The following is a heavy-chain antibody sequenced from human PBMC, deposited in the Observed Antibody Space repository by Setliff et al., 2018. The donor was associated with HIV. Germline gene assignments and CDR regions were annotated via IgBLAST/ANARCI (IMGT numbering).Heavy chain of an antibody. CDR2: ISPYNGNT. CDR1: GYPFTSYG. CDR3: AREYRATLNFRVAFDI. Sequence: GASVKVSCKASGYPFTSYGISWVRQAPGQGLEWMGWISPYNGNTEYERKVQGRVAMTTDTSTSTAYLELRSLRSDDPAVYFCAREYRATLNFRVAFDIWGQGTMVTVS. D-gene: IGHD3-10*01. J-gene: IGHJ3*02. V-gene: IGHV1-18*01.